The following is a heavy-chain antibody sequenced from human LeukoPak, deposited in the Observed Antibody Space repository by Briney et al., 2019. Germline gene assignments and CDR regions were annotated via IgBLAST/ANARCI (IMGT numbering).Heavy chain of an antibody. Sequence: PSETLSLTCTVSGGSITTDCWIWIRQPPGKGLEWIAYIYSSGMTKYNPSLKSRGTISVDPSKNQLSLKLNSVTAADTAVYYCARRTPGPQLDEYVAYYFDFWGQGILVTVSS. CDR1: GGSITTDC. CDR2: IYSSGMT. V-gene: IGHV4-4*09. D-gene: IGHD3/OR15-3a*01. CDR3: ARRTPGPQLDEYVAYYFDF. J-gene: IGHJ4*02.